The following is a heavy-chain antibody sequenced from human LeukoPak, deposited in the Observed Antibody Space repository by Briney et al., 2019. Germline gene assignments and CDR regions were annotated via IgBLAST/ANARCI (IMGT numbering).Heavy chain of an antibody. J-gene: IGHJ4*02. Sequence: GGSLRLSCAASGFTFSSYAMSWVRQAPGKGLEWVANIKQDGSEKYYVDSVKGRFTISRDNAKKSLYLQMNSLRAEDTAVYYCARVEGSTSLIRYYFDYWGQGTLVTVSS. CDR1: GFTFSSYA. CDR3: ARVEGSTSLIRYYFDY. CDR2: IKQDGSEK. D-gene: IGHD6-6*01. V-gene: IGHV3-7*04.